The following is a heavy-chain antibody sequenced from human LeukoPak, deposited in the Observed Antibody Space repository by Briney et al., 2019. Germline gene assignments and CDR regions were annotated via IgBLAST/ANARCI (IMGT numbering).Heavy chain of an antibody. D-gene: IGHD6-13*01. J-gene: IGHJ4*02. CDR2: ISHDGSNK. V-gene: IGHV3-30*03. CDR1: GFTFSSYG. CDR3: ARRQYSSSGFDY. Sequence: GGSLRLSCAASGFTFSSYGMHWVRQAPDKGLEWVAVISHDGSNKYYADSVKGRFTISRDNSKNTLYLQMNSLRTEDTAVYYCARRQYSSSGFDYWGQGTLVTVSS.